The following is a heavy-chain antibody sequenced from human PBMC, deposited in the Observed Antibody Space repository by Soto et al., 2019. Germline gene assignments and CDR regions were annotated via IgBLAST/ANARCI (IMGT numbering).Heavy chain of an antibody. J-gene: IGHJ4*02. V-gene: IGHV3-74*01. CDR1: GFTFSNYW. CDR2: INGDGTGT. CDR3: GRGASGSYRLDY. D-gene: IGHD3-10*01. Sequence: EVQLVESGGGLVKPGGSLRLSCAASGFTFSNYWMHWVRQAPGKGLVWVSRINGDGTGTNYADSVKGQFTISRDNAKNTLYLQMISLRAEDTAVYYCGRGASGSYRLDYWGQGTLVTVSS.